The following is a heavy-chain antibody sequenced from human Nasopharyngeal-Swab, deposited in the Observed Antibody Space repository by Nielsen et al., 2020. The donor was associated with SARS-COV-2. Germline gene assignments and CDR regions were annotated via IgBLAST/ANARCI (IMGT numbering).Heavy chain of an antibody. V-gene: IGHV1-2*02. CDR3: ARPTYYYDSSGYDY. D-gene: IGHD3-22*01. CDR2: INPNSGGT. Sequence: ASVTVSYKASGYTFTGYYMHWVRQAPGQGLEWMGWINPNSGGTNYAQKFQGRVTMTRDTSISTDYMELSRLRSDDTAVYYCARPTYYYDSSGYDYWGQGTLVTVSS. CDR1: GYTFTGYY. J-gene: IGHJ4*02.